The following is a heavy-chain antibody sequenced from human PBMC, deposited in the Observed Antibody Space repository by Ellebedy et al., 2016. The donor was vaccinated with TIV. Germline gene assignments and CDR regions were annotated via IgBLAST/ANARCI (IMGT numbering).Heavy chain of an antibody. V-gene: IGHV1-58*01. CDR3: AAVAGRDSSGYYNDGY. CDR2: IVVGSGNT. D-gene: IGHD3-22*01. J-gene: IGHJ4*02. CDR1: GFTFTSSA. Sequence: SVKVSXXASGFTFTSSAVQWVRQARGQRLEWIGWIVVGSGNTNYAQKFQERVTITRDMSTSTAYMELSSLRSEDTAVYYCAAVAGRDSSGYYNDGYWGQGTLVTVSS.